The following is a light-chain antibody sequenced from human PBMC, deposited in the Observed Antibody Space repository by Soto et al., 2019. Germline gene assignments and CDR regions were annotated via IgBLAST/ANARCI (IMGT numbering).Light chain of an antibody. J-gene: IGKJ1*01. V-gene: IGKV1-39*01. CDR3: QQSYSTPQT. CDR1: QSIRSF. CDR2: AAS. Sequence: DIQVTQSPSSLSASVGDRVTITCRASQSIRSFLNWYQQKPGKAPKFLIHAASSLQSGVPSRFSGSGSGTDFTLTISSLQPEDFATYYCQQSYSTPQTFGQGTKVEIK.